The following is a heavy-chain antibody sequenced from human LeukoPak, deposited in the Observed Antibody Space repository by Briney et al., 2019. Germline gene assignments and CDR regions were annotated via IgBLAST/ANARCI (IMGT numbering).Heavy chain of an antibody. CDR2: INEAGSEK. CDR3: ARLFVYGSGAEAFDY. Sequence: ETLSLTCIVSGYSINSDYYWGWIRQPPGKGLEWVANINEAGSEKYYLDSVRGRFTISRDNAKNSLYLQMDSLRAEDTAVYYCARLFVYGSGAEAFDYWGQGALVTVSS. D-gene: IGHD3-10*01. J-gene: IGHJ4*02. CDR1: GYSINSDY. V-gene: IGHV3-7*01.